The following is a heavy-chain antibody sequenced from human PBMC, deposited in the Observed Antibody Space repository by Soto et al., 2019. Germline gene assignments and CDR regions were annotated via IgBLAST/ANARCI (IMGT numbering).Heavy chain of an antibody. V-gene: IGHV3-23*01. D-gene: IGHD5-12*01. CDR2: ITGSGGGT. CDR3: AKGVSGYDWNYYYGMDV. CDR1: GFTFSSQA. Sequence: GGSLRLSCAASGFTFSSQAMSWVRQAPGKGLEWVSAITGSGGGTYQTDAEKGRFTIPRDNSKNTMYLQMNSLRAEDTAIYYCAKGVSGYDWNYYYGMDVWGHGTTVTVFS. J-gene: IGHJ6*02.